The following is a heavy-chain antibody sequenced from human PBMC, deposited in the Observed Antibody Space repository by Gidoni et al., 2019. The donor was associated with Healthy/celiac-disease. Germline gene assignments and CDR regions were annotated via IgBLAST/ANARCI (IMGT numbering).Heavy chain of an antibody. Sequence: QVQLQESGPGLVKPSETLSLTCTVSGGSVSSGSYYWSWIRQPPGKGLEWIGYIYYSGSTNYNPSIKSRVTISVDTSKNQFSLKLSSVTAADTAVYYCARDRGGWPPGYAFDIWGQGTMVTVSS. CDR1: GGSVSSGSYY. V-gene: IGHV4-61*01. J-gene: IGHJ3*02. CDR3: ARDRGGWPPGYAFDI. D-gene: IGHD3-10*01. CDR2: IYYSGST.